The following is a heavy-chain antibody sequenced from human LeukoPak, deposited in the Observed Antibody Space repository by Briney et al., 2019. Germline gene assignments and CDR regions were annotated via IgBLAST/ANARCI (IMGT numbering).Heavy chain of an antibody. CDR2: IYHSGST. CDR3: APLVRKIGSSWANWYFDL. CDR1: GGSISSSSYY. J-gene: IGHJ2*01. D-gene: IGHD6-13*01. V-gene: IGHV4-30-2*01. Sequence: ASETLSLTCTVSGGSISSSSYYWGWIRQPPGKGLEWIGYIYHSGSTYYNPSLKSRVTISVDRSKNQFSLKLSSVTAADTAVYYCAPLVRKIGSSWANWYFDLWGRGTLVTVSS.